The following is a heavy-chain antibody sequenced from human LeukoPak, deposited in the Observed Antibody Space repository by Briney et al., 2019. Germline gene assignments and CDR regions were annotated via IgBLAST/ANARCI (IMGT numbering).Heavy chain of an antibody. CDR2: INHSGST. V-gene: IGHV4-34*01. Sequence: SETLSLTCAVYGGSFSGYYWSWIRQPPGKGLEWIGEINHSGSTNYNPSLKSRVTISVDTSKKQFSLILNSVTAADTAVYYCAVGRPRNTTRLDDGYDFWGQGTMVTVSS. D-gene: IGHD1-1*01. J-gene: IGHJ3*01. CDR3: AVGRPRNTTRLDDGYDF. CDR1: GGSFSGYY.